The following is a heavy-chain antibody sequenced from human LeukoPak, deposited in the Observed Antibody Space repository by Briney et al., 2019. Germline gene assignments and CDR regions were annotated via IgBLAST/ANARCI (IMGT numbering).Heavy chain of an antibody. Sequence: PSETLSLTCTVSGHPIGGSNYYWAWIRQSPGKGLEWIGSVFYSGNTYYNPSLKSRVTISVDTSKNQFSLNLYSVTAADTATYYCARRGITYSSSFFAYWGQGTLVTVSS. D-gene: IGHD6-13*01. J-gene: IGHJ4*02. CDR3: ARRGITYSSSFFAY. V-gene: IGHV4-39*01. CDR2: VFYSGNT. CDR1: GHPIGGSNYY.